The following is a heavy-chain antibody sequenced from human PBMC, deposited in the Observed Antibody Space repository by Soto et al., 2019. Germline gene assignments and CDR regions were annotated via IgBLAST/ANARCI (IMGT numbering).Heavy chain of an antibody. J-gene: IGHJ6*02. CDR2: IYHSGST. D-gene: IGHD1-20*01. CDR3: ARGFIGVTGTTDYYYGMDV. V-gene: IGHV4-4*02. CDR1: GGSISSSNW. Sequence: SETLSLTCAVSGGSISSSNWWSWVRQPPGKGLEWIGEIYHSGSTNYNPSLKSRATISVDKSKNQFSLKLSSVTAADTAVYYCARGFIGVTGTTDYYYGMDVWGQGTTVTVSS.